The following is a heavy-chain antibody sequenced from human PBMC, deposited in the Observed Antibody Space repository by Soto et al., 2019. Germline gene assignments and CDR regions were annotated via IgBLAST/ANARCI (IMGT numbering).Heavy chain of an antibody. CDR1: EFTFSSYS. CDR2: ISSSSSYI. D-gene: IGHD3-10*01. CDR3: ARARGVATIDY. Sequence: GGSLRLSCAASEFTFSSYSMNWVRQAPGKGLEWVSSISSSSSYIYYADSVKGRFTISRDNAKNSLYLQMNSLRAEDTAVYYCARARGVATIDYWGQGPLVTVSS. V-gene: IGHV3-21*01. J-gene: IGHJ4*02.